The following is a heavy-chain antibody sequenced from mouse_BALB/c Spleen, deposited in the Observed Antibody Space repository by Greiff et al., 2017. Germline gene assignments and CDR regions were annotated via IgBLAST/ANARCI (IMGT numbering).Heavy chain of an antibody. CDR1: GYSITSDYA. J-gene: IGHJ1*01. D-gene: IGHD1-1*01. CDR3: ARYYGSSYVYWYFDV. Sequence: EVKLMESGPGLVKPSQSLSLTCTVTGYSITSDYAWNWIRQFPGNKLEWMGYISYSGSTSYNPSLKSRISITRDTSKNQFFLQLNSVTTEDTATYYCARYYGSSYVYWYFDVWGAGTTVTVSS. V-gene: IGHV3-2*02. CDR2: ISYSGST.